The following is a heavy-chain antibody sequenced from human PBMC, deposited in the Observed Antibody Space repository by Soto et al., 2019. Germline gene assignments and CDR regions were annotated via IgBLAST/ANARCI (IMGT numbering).Heavy chain of an antibody. CDR2: IYYSGST. CDR3: ARHPGATGGYYYYYMDV. Sequence: QVQLQESGPGLVKPSETLSLTCTVSGGSISSYYWSWIRQPPGKGLEWIGYIYYSGSTNYNPSLKSRVTISVDTSKNQCSLKLSPVTAADTAVYYCARHPGATGGYYYYYMDVWGKGTTVTVSS. D-gene: IGHD1-26*01. J-gene: IGHJ6*03. V-gene: IGHV4-59*08. CDR1: GGSISSYY.